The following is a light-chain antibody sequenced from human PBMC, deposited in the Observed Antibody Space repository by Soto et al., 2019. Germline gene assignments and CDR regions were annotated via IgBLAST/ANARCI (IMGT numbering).Light chain of an antibody. V-gene: IGKV3-15*01. Sequence: EILMTQSPATLSVSPGERATLSCRASQSIKSNLAWYQQKPGQAPMLLIYGASTRATDIPARFSGSESGTECTLTISSLRSEDFAVYYGQQYNNWPRTFGQGTKVDSK. CDR3: QQYNNWPRT. J-gene: IGKJ1*01. CDR2: GAS. CDR1: QSIKSN.